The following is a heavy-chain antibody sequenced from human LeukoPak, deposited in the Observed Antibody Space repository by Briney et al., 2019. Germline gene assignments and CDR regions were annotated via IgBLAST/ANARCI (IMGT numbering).Heavy chain of an antibody. CDR1: GLTFSSCE. V-gene: IGHV3-48*03. Sequence: PGGSLRLSCAASGLTFSSCEMNWVRQAPGKGLEWVSYISSSGSTIHYADSVKGRFTISRDNAKNSLYLQMNSLRAEDTAVYYCAELGITMIGGVWGKGTTVTISS. D-gene: IGHD3-10*02. J-gene: IGHJ6*04. CDR2: ISSSGSTI. CDR3: AELGITMIGGV.